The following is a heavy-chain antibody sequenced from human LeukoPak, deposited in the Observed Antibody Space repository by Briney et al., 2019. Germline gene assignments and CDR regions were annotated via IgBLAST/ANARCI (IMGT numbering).Heavy chain of an antibody. Sequence: QPGGSLRLSCAASGFTFSSYAMSWVRQAPGKGLGWVSGISGSGGSTYYADSVKGRFTISRDNSKNTLYLQMNSLRAEDTAVYYCAKGSMVGALRLLGPGNPGHLVYWGQGTLVTVSS. V-gene: IGHV3-23*01. CDR3: AKGSMVGALRLLGPGNPGHLVY. J-gene: IGHJ4*02. D-gene: IGHD1-26*01. CDR2: ISGSGGST. CDR1: GFTFSSYA.